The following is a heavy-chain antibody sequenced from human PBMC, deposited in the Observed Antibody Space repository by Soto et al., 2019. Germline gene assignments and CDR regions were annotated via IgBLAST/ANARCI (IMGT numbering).Heavy chain of an antibody. V-gene: IGHV1-69*02. CDR2: IIPILGMA. CDR1: GGTFSSYT. Sequence: QVQLVQSGAEVKKPGSSVKVSCKASGGTFSSYTISWVRQAPGQGLEWMGRIIPILGMANYAQKFQGRVTITADKSTSTAYMELSSLRSEDTAVYYCARAKYNWNDVGGFDIWGQGTMVTVSS. J-gene: IGHJ3*02. CDR3: ARAKYNWNDVGGFDI. D-gene: IGHD1-1*01.